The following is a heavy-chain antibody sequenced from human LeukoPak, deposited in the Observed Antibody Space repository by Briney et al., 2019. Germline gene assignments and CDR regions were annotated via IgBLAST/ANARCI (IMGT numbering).Heavy chain of an antibody. Sequence: GGSLRLSCAASGFTFSDYYMSWIRQAPGKGLEWLSYISKNGKTIYYADSVKGRFTISRDNAKKSVYLQMNCLRAEDTAVYYCATTGLLGDIPWGQGTLVTVSS. CDR3: ATTGLLGDIP. CDR2: ISKNGKTI. V-gene: IGHV3-11*01. D-gene: IGHD3-10*01. CDR1: GFTFSDYY. J-gene: IGHJ5*02.